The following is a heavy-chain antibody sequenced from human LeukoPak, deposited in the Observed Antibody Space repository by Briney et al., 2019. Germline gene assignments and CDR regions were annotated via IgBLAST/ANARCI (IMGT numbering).Heavy chain of an antibody. Sequence: GGSLRLSCAASGFTFDDYAMHWVRQAPGKGLEWVSGISWASGSIGYADSVKGRFTISRDNAENSLYLQMNSLRAEDMALYYCAKASSRSFSSGYYGNAFDIWGQGTMVTVSS. CDR1: GFTFDDYA. V-gene: IGHV3-9*03. D-gene: IGHD6-19*01. J-gene: IGHJ3*02. CDR2: ISWASGSI. CDR3: AKASSRSFSSGYYGNAFDI.